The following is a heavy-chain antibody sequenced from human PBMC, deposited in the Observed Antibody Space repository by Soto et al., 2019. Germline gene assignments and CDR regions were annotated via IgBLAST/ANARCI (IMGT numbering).Heavy chain of an antibody. D-gene: IGHD2-15*01. J-gene: IGHJ6*02. CDR1: GYSFTSYW. V-gene: IGHV5-10-1*01. CDR3: ARHEIDSPAYYGMDV. CDR2: IDPSDSYT. Sequence: GESLKISCKGSGYSFTSYWIRWVRQMPGKGLEWMGRIDPSDSYTNYSPSFQGHVTISADKSISPSYLQWSSLKASDTDMYYCARHEIDSPAYYGMDVWGQGTTVTVSS.